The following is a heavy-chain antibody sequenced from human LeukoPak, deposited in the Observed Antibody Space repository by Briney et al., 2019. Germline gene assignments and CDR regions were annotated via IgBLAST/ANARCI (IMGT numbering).Heavy chain of an antibody. CDR1: GGSVGGAGQC. CDR2: IFYSGST. V-gene: IGHV4-30-2*06. J-gene: IGHJ5*02. D-gene: IGHD4-17*01. CDR3: ARGPYLGDSNNWFDP. Sequence: SETLSLTCAVSGGSVGGAGQCWSWIRQSPGKALEWIAYIFYSGSTYYNPSLKSRVTILIDTSKNQFSLRLSSVTAADTAVYYCARGPYLGDSNNWFDPWGPGTLVTVSS.